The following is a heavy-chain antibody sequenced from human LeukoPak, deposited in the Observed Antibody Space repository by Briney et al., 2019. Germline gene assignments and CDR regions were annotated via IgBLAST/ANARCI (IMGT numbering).Heavy chain of an antibody. CDR1: GFTFSSYA. Sequence: AGRSLRLSCAASGFTFSSYAMSWVRQAPGKGLEWVSAISGSGGSTYYADSVKGRFTISRDNSKNTLYLQMNSLRAEDTAVYYCARDSSDYGGKGVDYWGQGTLVTVSS. D-gene: IGHD4-23*01. V-gene: IGHV3-23*01. CDR3: ARDSSDYGGKGVDY. CDR2: ISGSGGST. J-gene: IGHJ4*02.